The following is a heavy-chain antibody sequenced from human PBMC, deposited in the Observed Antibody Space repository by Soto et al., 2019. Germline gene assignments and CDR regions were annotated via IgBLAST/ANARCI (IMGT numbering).Heavy chain of an antibody. CDR2: ISYDGSNK. J-gene: IGHJ5*02. V-gene: IGHV3-30*18. D-gene: IGHD3-3*01. Sequence: QVQLVESGGGVVQPGRSLRLSCAASGFTFSSYGMHWVRQAPGKGLKWVAVISYDGSNKYYADSVKGRFTISRDNSKNTLYLEMNGLRAEDTAVYYCAKDKGDFWSGYPSWGQGTLVTVSS. CDR3: AKDKGDFWSGYPS. CDR1: GFTFSSYG.